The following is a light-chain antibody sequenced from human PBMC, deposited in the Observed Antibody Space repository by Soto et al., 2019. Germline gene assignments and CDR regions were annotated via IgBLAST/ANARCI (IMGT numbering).Light chain of an antibody. CDR1: QSVSSSY. CDR2: GAS. J-gene: IGKJ1*01. V-gene: IGKV3-20*01. Sequence: EIVLTQSPGTLSLSPGERATLSCRASQSVSSSYLAWYQQKPGQAPRLLLYGASSRATGIPDRFSGSGSGPDFTLTISRLEPEDFAVYYCQQYGSSPWTFGQGTTVEIK. CDR3: QQYGSSPWT.